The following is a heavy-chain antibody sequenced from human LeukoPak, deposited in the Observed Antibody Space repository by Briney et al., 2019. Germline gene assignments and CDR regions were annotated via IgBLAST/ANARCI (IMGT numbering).Heavy chain of an antibody. J-gene: IGHJ3*02. CDR2: IIPIFGTA. CDR1: GGTFSSYA. Sequence: ASVKVSCKASGGTFSSYAISWVRQAPGQGLEWMGRIIPIFGTANYAQKFQGRVTITTDESTSTAYMELSGLRSEDTAVYYCAKPAVAGLTYAFDIWGQGTMVTVSS. CDR3: AKPAVAGLTYAFDI. V-gene: IGHV1-69*05. D-gene: IGHD6-19*01.